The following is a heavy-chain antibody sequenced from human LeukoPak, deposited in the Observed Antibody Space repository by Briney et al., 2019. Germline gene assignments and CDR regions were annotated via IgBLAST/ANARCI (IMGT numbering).Heavy chain of an antibody. D-gene: IGHD2-2*01. CDR3: ARDPHLYCSSTSCYFNDY. CDR2: IIPIFGTA. J-gene: IGHJ4*02. CDR1: GGTFSSYA. Sequence: GASVTVSCMASGGTFSSYAISWVRQAPGQGLEWMGGIIPIFGTANYAQKFQGRVTITADKSTSTAYMELSSLRSEDTAVYYCARDPHLYCSSTSCYFNDYWGQGTLVTVSS. V-gene: IGHV1-69*06.